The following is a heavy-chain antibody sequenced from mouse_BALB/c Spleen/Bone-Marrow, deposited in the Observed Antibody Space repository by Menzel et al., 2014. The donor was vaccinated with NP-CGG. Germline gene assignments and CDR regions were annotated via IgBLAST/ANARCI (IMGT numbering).Heavy chain of an antibody. J-gene: IGHJ3*01. D-gene: IGHD1-1*01. V-gene: IGHV14-1*02. CDR3: ANYYYGSSLFAY. CDR2: IDPENGNT. CDR1: GFNIKDYY. Sequence: VQLQQSGAELVRPGALVKLSCKASGFNIKDYYMHWVKQRPEQGLEWIGWIDPENGNTKYDPKFQGKATITADPSSNTAYLQLSSLTSEDTAVYYCANYYYGSSLFAYRGQGTLVTVSA.